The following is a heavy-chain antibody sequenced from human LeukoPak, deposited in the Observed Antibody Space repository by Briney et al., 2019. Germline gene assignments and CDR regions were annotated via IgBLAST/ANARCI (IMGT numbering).Heavy chain of an antibody. V-gene: IGHV3-30*04. J-gene: IGHJ4*02. D-gene: IGHD1-26*01. Sequence: GGALRLSREASGVTFSSFAIHWVRPAPGKGRGGVAVISYDGKTEQYADFVKGRFTISRDNSRNTLYLQMDSLRAEDTAVYYCAKGQWELGIDYWGQGTLVTVSS. CDR2: ISYDGKTE. CDR1: GVTFSSFA. CDR3: AKGQWELGIDY.